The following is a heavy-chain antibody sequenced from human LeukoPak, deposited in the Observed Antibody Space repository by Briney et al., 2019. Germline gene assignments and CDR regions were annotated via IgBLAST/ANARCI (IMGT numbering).Heavy chain of an antibody. D-gene: IGHD4-4*01. CDR2: ISNDGTDK. CDR3: AKGYSGNFFDY. J-gene: IGHJ4*02. V-gene: IGHV3-30*18. Sequence: HPGGSLRLSCAASGFTFSTYGIHWVRQAPGKGLEWVAVISNDGTDKYYADFVKGRFAISRDNSKNTLFLQMNSLRAEDTAIYYCAKGYSGNFFDYWGQGALVTVSS. CDR1: GFTFSTYG.